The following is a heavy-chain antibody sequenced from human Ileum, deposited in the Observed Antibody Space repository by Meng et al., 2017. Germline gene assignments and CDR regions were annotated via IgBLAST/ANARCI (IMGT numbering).Heavy chain of an antibody. CDR1: GGSFSGYY. J-gene: IGHJ4*02. CDR3: ARGRITRLGELFGY. Sequence: QVRLDAWGAGRLKPPETLSLTCSVYGGSFSGYYWSWIRQPPGKGLEWSGEINHSGSTNYNPSLKSRVTISVDSSKNQFSLKLSSVTAADTAVYYCARGRITRLGELFGYWGQGTLVTVSS. CDR2: INHSGST. D-gene: IGHD3-16*01. V-gene: IGHV4-34*01.